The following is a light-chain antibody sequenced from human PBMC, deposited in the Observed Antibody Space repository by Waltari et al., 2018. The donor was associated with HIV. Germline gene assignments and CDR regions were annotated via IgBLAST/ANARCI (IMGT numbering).Light chain of an antibody. J-gene: IGLJ3*02. CDR1: NMADKT. V-gene: IGLV3-21*04. CDR2: YND. Sequence: YVLTQPPSVSVAPGEAARISCGGNNMADKTVHWYQQKPGQAPVLVIYYNDDRPSGIPERFSGSNSQNTATLTISRVEAGDEADYYCQVWDDIIGPYVVFGGGTKLTVL. CDR3: QVWDDIIGPYVV.